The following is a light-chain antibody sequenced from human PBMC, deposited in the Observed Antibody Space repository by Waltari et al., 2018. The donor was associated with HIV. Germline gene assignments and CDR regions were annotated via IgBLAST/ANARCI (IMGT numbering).Light chain of an antibody. J-gene: IGLJ2*01. V-gene: IGLV1-40*01. CDR2: GNN. CDR3: QSYDSSLTAVI. CDR1: TSHIDTPYD. Sequence: QSVLTQPPSVSGAPGQSVSISCTWTTSHIDTPYDVHWYQQLPGAAPKLLVYGNNNRPSGVPARFSGSKSGTSASLAITGLQSEDEAFYYCQSYDSSLTAVIFGGGTKLTVL.